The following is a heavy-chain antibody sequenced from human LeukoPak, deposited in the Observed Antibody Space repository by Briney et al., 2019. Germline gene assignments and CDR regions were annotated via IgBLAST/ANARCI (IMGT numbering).Heavy chain of an antibody. CDR2: ISYDGSNE. D-gene: IGHD2-2*01. V-gene: IGHV3-30-3*01. CDR3: AVDCSSTSCPGH. J-gene: IGHJ4*02. CDR1: GFTFSAYA. Sequence: PGGSLRLSCAASGFTFSAYAMHWVRQAPGKGLEWGAVISYDGSNEFYADSVRGRFTISRDDSKNTAYLQMSSLRPEDTAMYYCAVDCSSTSCPGHWGQGTLVTVSS.